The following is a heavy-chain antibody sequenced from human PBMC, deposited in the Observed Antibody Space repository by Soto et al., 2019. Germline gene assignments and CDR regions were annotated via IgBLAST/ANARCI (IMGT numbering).Heavy chain of an antibody. D-gene: IGHD3-10*01. V-gene: IGHV4-34*01. CDR1: GGSFIDYS. J-gene: IGHJ4*02. CDR3: ARVSYY. CDR2: INHSGSA. Sequence: QVLLQQWGAGRLKPSETLSLTCAVYGGSFIDYSWGWIRQSPGTGLEWIGEINHSGSANYNPSLKSRVPISVDTSKNQFSLKLYSVTAADAAVYYCARVSYYWSQGTLVTVSS.